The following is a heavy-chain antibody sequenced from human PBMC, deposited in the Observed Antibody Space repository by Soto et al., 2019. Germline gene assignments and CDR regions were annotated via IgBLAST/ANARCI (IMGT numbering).Heavy chain of an antibody. Sequence: SETLSLTCTVSGGSISNYYWSWIRQPAGKGLEWIGRIYTNGGTNYNPSLKSRVSMSVDTSKNQFSLKLRSVTAADTAVYFCARASGTIGLFDYWGQGIPVTVSS. CDR3: ARASGTIGLFDY. J-gene: IGHJ4*02. V-gene: IGHV4-4*07. D-gene: IGHD1-1*01. CDR1: GGSISNYY. CDR2: IYTNGGT.